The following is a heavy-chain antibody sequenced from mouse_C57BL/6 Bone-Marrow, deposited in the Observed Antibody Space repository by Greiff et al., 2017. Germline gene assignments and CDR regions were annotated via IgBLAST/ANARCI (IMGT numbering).Heavy chain of an antibody. Sequence: VQLQQSGAELVRPGASVKLSCTASGFNIKDDYMHWVKQRPEQGLEWIGWIDPENGDTEYASKFQGKATITADTSSNTAYLQLSSLTSEDTAVYYWTSWGTTVVAPYYFDYWGQGTTLTVSS. D-gene: IGHD1-1*01. CDR1: GFNIKDDY. J-gene: IGHJ2*01. CDR3: TSWGTTVVAPYYFDY. V-gene: IGHV14-4*01. CDR2: IDPENGDT.